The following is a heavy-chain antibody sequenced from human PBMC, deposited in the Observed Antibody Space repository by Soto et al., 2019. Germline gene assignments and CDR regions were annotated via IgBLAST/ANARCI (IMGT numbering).Heavy chain of an antibody. J-gene: IGHJ3*01. V-gene: IGHV1-58*01. D-gene: IGHD2-15*01. Sequence: QTQVEQSGPELKKPGTSVKVSCKTSGFLFSTSAVHWVRQSRGQRLEWIGWIVVGRGATNYAHSFRDRVTITRDMSTNTAYMELGSLRSEDTATYYCAAARLGGFSLWGQGTMVIVSS. CDR3: AAARLGGFSL. CDR2: IVVGRGAT. CDR1: GFLFSTSA.